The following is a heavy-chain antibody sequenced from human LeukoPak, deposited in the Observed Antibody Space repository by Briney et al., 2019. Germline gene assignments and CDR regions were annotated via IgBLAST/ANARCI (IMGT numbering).Heavy chain of an antibody. V-gene: IGHV1-18*01. D-gene: IGHD3-3*01. CDR3: ARAYDFWSGYGDP. J-gene: IGHJ5*02. Sequence: ASVTVSYKPSGYTFTNYGISWVRQAPGQGLEWMGWISAYNGNTNYAQKLQGRVTMTTDTSTSTAYMELRSLRSDDTAVYYCARAYDFWSGYGDPWGQGTLVTVSS. CDR1: GYTFTNYG. CDR2: ISAYNGNT.